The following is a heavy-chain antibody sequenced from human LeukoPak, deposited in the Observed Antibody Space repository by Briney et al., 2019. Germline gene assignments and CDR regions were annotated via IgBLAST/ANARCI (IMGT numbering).Heavy chain of an antibody. V-gene: IGHV1-46*01. J-gene: IGHJ5*02. CDR3: ARTVRFLEWLLPTEDWFDP. Sequence: ASVKVSCKASGYTFTSYYMHWVRQAPGQGLEWMGIINPSGGSTSYAQKFQGRVTMTRDTSISTAYMELSRLRSDDTAVYYCARTVRFLEWLLPTEDWFDPWGQGTLVTVSS. D-gene: IGHD3-3*01. CDR2: INPSGGST. CDR1: GYTFTSYY.